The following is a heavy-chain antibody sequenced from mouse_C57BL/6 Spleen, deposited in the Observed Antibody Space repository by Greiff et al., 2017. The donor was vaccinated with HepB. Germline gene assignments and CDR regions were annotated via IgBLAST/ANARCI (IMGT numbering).Heavy chain of an antibody. Sequence: EVQVVESGGGLVKPGGSLKLSCAASGFTFSSYAMSWVRQTPEKRLEWVATISDGGSYTYYPDNVKGRFTISRDNAKNNLYLQMSHLKSEDTAMYYCARHYGSSYEAMDYWGQGTSVTVSS. CDR3: ARHYGSSYEAMDY. CDR2: ISDGGSYT. V-gene: IGHV5-4*01. D-gene: IGHD1-1*01. J-gene: IGHJ4*01. CDR1: GFTFSSYA.